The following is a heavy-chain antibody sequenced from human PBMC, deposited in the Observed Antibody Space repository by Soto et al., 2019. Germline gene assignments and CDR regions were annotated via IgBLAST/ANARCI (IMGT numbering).Heavy chain of an antibody. D-gene: IGHD1-26*01. Sequence: GGSLRLSCAASGFTFSTYTMNWVRQAPGKGLEWVSSINGRSNYVYYADSVKGRFTISRDNAKNSLYLQMNRLRAEDTAIYYCAREDGVVGSSSAFDHWGLGTLVTVSS. V-gene: IGHV3-21*01. CDR3: AREDGVVGSSSAFDH. J-gene: IGHJ4*02. CDR2: INGRSNYV. CDR1: GFTFSTYT.